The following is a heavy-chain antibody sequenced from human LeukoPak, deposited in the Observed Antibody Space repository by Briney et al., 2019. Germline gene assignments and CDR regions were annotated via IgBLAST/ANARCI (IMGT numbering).Heavy chain of an antibody. CDR3: ATDMGSSWYVPDY. D-gene: IGHD6-13*01. CDR1: GFTFDDYA. Sequence: GGSLRLSCAASGFTFDDYAMHWVRQAPGKGLEWVSGISWNSGSIGYADSVKGRFTISRDNAKNSLYLQMNSLRAEDTALYYCATDMGSSWYVPDYWGQGTLVTVSS. J-gene: IGHJ4*02. V-gene: IGHV3-9*01. CDR2: ISWNSGSI.